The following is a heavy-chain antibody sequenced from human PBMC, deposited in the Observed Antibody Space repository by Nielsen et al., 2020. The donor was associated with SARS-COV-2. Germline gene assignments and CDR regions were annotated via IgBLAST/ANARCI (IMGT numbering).Heavy chain of an antibody. CDR1: GYTFTSYG. Sequence: SVKVSCKASGYTFTSYGISWVRQAPGQGLEWMGWISAYNGNTNYAQKLQGRVTMTTDTSTSTAYMELRSLRSDDTAVYYCARDPAGEYGWDYYYGMDVWGQGTTVTVSS. J-gene: IGHJ6*02. CDR3: ARDPAGEYGWDYYYGMDV. CDR2: ISAYNGNT. D-gene: IGHD3-16*01. V-gene: IGHV1-18*01.